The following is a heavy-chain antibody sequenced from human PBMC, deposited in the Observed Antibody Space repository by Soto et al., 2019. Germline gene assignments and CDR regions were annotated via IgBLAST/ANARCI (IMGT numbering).Heavy chain of an antibody. Sequence: EVQLLESGGGLVQPGGSLRLSCAASGFTFSSYAMSWVRQAPGKGLEWVSAISGSGGSTYYADSVKGRFTISRDNSKNTLDLQMNSLRAEDTAVYYCAKDSGDFWSGPQGYWGQGTLVTVSS. CDR2: ISGSGGST. J-gene: IGHJ4*02. V-gene: IGHV3-23*01. D-gene: IGHD3-3*01. CDR1: GFTFSSYA. CDR3: AKDSGDFWSGPQGY.